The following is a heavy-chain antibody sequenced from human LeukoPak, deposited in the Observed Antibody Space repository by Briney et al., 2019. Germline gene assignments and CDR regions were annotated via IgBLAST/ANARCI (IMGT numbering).Heavy chain of an antibody. Sequence: SGGSLRLSCAASGFTFDDYAMHWVRQVPGKGLEWVSGISASIGYADSVKGRFTISRDNAKNSLFLQMNSLRVEDTALYYCAKVIHVSGWGSRSFDFWGQGTLVTVSS. V-gene: IGHV3-9*01. D-gene: IGHD3-10*01. J-gene: IGHJ4*02. CDR3: AKVIHVSGWGSRSFDF. CDR2: ISASI. CDR1: GFTFDDYA.